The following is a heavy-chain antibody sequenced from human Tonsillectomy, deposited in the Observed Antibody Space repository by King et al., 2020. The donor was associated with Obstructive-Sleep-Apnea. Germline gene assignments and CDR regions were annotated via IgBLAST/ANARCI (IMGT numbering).Heavy chain of an antibody. CDR1: DVSVSSVSFY. V-gene: IGHV4-61*01. Sequence: QVQLQESGPGLVKPSETLSLTCTVSDVSVSSVSFYWNWILQPPGKGLEWIGYVSYSGNTNYNPSLKIGVPISVDTSKNQFSLNLTPVTAADTAVYYCAREWSFIAVTGTGGMDVWGQGTTVTVSS. CDR2: VSYSGNT. CDR3: AREWSFIAVTGTGGMDV. J-gene: IGHJ6*02. D-gene: IGHD6-19*01.